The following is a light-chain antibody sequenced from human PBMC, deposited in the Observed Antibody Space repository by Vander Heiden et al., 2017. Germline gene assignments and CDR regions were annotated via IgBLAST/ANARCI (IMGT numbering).Light chain of an antibody. J-gene: IGKJ4*01. V-gene: IGKV1-39*01. CDR2: GAS. CDR3: QQGDSTPPT. Sequence: DIQMTQSPSSLSASVGDRVTITCRASQSISNYLNWYQQKPGKAPKLLIYGASSLQRGVPSRFSGNGSGTQFTLTISRLQPEDFATYYCQQGDSTPPTFGGGTKVEIK. CDR1: QSISNY.